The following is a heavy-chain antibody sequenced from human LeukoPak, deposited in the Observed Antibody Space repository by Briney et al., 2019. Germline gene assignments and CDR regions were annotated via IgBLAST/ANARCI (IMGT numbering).Heavy chain of an antibody. V-gene: IGHV3-30*02. D-gene: IGHD1-1*01. Sequence: GGSLRLSCVASGFTFRNYGMHWVRQAPGKGLEWVAFIRNDGGDKHYADSEKGRFTISRDNSKNTFYMELSSLRTEDSATYYCIKDTNWAFDFWGQGTLVTVSS. CDR3: IKDTNWAFDF. J-gene: IGHJ4*02. CDR2: IRNDGGDK. CDR1: GFTFRNYG.